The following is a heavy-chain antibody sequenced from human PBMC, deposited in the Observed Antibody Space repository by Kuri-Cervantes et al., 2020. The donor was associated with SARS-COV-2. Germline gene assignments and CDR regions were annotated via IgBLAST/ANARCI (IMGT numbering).Heavy chain of an antibody. Sequence: ESLKISCAVYGGSFSGYYWSWIRQPPGKGLEWIGEINHSGSTNYNPSLKSRVTISVDTSKNQFSLKLSSVTAADTAVYYCARGRLRNNWFDPWGQGTLVTVSS. CDR1: GGSFSGYY. J-gene: IGHJ5*02. CDR3: ARGRLRNNWFDP. CDR2: INHSGST. D-gene: IGHD4/OR15-4a*01. V-gene: IGHV4-34*01.